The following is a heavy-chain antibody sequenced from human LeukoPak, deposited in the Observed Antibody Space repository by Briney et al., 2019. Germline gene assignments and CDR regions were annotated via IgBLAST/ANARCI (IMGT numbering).Heavy chain of an antibody. J-gene: IGHJ4*02. Sequence: SETLSLTCSVSGGSISSNNYYWAWIRQPPGKGPEWIGTIYYSGSTYYNPSLKSRVTISMDTSKNQFSLKLSSVTAADTAVYYCARHQVGLMGATHFDHWGQGSLVTVSS. CDR2: IYYSGST. V-gene: IGHV4-39*01. D-gene: IGHD1-26*01. CDR1: GGSISSNNYY. CDR3: ARHQVGLMGATHFDH.